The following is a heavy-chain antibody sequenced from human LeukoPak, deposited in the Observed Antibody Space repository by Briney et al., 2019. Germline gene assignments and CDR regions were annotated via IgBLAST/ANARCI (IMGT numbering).Heavy chain of an antibody. Sequence: PGGSLRLSCAASGFTFDDYAMHWVRQAPGKGLEWVPGISWNSDMIGYADSVKGRFTISRDNAKNSLYLQMNSLRAEDMALYYCAKSKYLGGSYDYWGQGTLVTVSS. CDR3: AKSKYLGGSYDY. V-gene: IGHV3-9*03. CDR2: ISWNSDMI. J-gene: IGHJ4*02. D-gene: IGHD3-10*01. CDR1: GFTFDDYA.